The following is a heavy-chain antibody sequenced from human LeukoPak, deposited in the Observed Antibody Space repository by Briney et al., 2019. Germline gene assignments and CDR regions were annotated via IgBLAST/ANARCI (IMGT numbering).Heavy chain of an antibody. J-gene: IGHJ6*03. Sequence: SETLSLTCTVSGASISSSSYYWAWIRQPPGKGLEWIGSIYYSGSTNYNPSLKSRVTISVDTSRNQFSLNLNSVTAADTAVYYCATLPRIAVANYYYYYMDVWGKGTTVTVSS. V-gene: IGHV4-39*01. CDR1: GASISSSSYY. D-gene: IGHD6-19*01. CDR3: ATLPRIAVANYYYYYMDV. CDR2: IYYSGST.